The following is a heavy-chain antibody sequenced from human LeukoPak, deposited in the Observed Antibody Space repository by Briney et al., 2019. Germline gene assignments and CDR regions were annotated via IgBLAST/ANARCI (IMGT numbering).Heavy chain of an antibody. CDR3: ARHLSSGWYQSGN. CDR1: GYSFTSYW. Sequence: GESLKISCKGSGYSFTSYWIGWVRQMPGKGLEWMGIIYPGDSDTRYSPSFQGQVTISADTSISTAYLQWSSLKASDTAMYYCARHLSSGWYQSGNWGQGTLVTVSS. V-gene: IGHV5-51*01. D-gene: IGHD6-19*01. J-gene: IGHJ4*02. CDR2: IYPGDSDT.